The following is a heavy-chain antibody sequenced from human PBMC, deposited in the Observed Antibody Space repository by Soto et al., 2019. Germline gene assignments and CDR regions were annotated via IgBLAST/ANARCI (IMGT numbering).Heavy chain of an antibody. J-gene: IGHJ4*02. V-gene: IGHV4-34*02. CDR3: ARGIIYNDSSAYFDS. CDR2: INHNGNT. D-gene: IGHD3-22*01. Sequence: QVQLQQWGAGLLKPSETLALTCAVYGGPFSGYYWSWIRQSPGTGLEWIGEINHNGNTNYNPSLKSRVTISVDTSKNQFSLKLTSVIAADTAVYYCARGIIYNDSSAYFDSWGQGTLVTVSS. CDR1: GGPFSGYY.